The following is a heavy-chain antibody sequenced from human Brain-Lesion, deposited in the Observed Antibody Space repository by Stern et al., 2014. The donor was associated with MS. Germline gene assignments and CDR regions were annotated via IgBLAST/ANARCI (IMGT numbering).Heavy chain of an antibody. D-gene: IGHD6-13*01. CDR2: SDHSGST. CDR1: GGSISSSNW. V-gene: IGHV4-4*02. J-gene: IGHJ4*02. CDR3: ARFTASRPHVFDS. Sequence: DQLVESGPGLVKPSGTLSLTCAVSGGSISSSNWWSWVRQSPGKGLEWIGESDHSGSTIYNPSLKSRVTVSVDKSKNRFPLTLRSVTAADTAVYFCARFTASRPHVFDSWGQGTLVTVSS.